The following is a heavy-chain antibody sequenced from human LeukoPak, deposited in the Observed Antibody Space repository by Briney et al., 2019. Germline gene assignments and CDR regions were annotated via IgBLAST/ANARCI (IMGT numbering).Heavy chain of an antibody. Sequence: GGSLRLSCAASGFTFSSYWMHWVRQAPGKGLVWVSRINSDGSSTSYADSVKGRFTISRDNAKNTLYLQMNSLRAEDTAVYYCARRGVVGAFDIWGQGTMVTVSS. J-gene: IGHJ3*02. CDR3: ARRGVVGAFDI. CDR2: INSDGSST. CDR1: GFTFSSYW. D-gene: IGHD3-10*01. V-gene: IGHV3-74*01.